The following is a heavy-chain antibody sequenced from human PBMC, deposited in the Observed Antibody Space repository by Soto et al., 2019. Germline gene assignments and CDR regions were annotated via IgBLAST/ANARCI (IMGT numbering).Heavy chain of an antibody. D-gene: IGHD2-15*01. CDR2: IDWDDDK. V-gene: IGHV2-70*11. CDR3: SGGSCSSVDY. J-gene: IGHJ4*02. Sequence: GPTLVNPTQTLTLTCTFSGFSLSTSGMCVSWIRQPPGKALEWLARIDWDDDKYYSTSLKTRLTISKDTSKNQVVLTMTNMDPVDTATYYCSGGSCSSVDYWGQGTLVTVSS. CDR1: GFSLSTSGMC.